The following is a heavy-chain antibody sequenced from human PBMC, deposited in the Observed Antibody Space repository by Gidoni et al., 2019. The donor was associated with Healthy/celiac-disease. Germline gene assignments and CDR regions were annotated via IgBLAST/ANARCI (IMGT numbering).Heavy chain of an antibody. Sequence: EVQLLASGGGLVQPGGSLRISCAACGFTFSSYAMSWVRQAPGKGLEWFSAISGSGGSTYYADSVKGRFTISRDNSKNTLYLQMNSLRAEDTAVYYCAKDHYGDYTRWFDPWGQGTLVSVSS. V-gene: IGHV3-23*01. D-gene: IGHD4-17*01. CDR2: ISGSGGST. J-gene: IGHJ5*02. CDR3: AKDHYGDYTRWFDP. CDR1: GFTFSSYA.